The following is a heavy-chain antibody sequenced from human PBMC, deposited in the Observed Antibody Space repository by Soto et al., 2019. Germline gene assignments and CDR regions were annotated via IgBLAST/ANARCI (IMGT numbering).Heavy chain of an antibody. CDR1: GGSISSGDYY. J-gene: IGHJ6*02. CDR3: AREDNSNSYFYYYGMDV. D-gene: IGHD4-4*01. CDR2: IYYSGST. V-gene: IGHV4-30-4*01. Sequence: SETLSLTCTVSGGSISSGDYYWSWIRQPPGKGLEWIGYIYYSGSTYYNPSLKSRVTISVDTSKNQFSLKLSSVTAADTAVYYCAREDNSNSYFYYYGMDVWGQGTTVTVSS.